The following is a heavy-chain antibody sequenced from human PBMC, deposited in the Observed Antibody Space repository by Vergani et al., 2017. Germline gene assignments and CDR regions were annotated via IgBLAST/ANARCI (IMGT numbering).Heavy chain of an antibody. CDR3: ARTSSISGSYYNGEWDY. Sequence: QVLLVQSGAEVKKPGASVRVSCKTSVYTFTNYYIHWVRQAPGQGLEWMGIITPGGSTDYGPKFQGRATMTRDTSTRTVYMDLTGLRSDDTAMYYCARTSSISGSYYNGEWDYWGQGTLVVVSS. J-gene: IGHJ4*02. CDR2: ITPGGST. CDR1: VYTFTNYY. V-gene: IGHV1-46*03. D-gene: IGHD3-10*01.